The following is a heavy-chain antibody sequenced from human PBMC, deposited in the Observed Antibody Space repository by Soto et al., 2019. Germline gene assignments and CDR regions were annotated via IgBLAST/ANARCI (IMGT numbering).Heavy chain of an antibody. CDR1: GFPFSNAW. V-gene: IGHV3-15*07. CDR3: TSCSCICLVLVRFVY. Sequence: GSLRLSCAGSGFPFSNAWINWVRHVPGKGLEWVGRIKSRALGGTTDFAAPVRGRFAITRDDSRNVAYMQMNSLHTEDTAVYYCTSCSCICLVLVRFVYWYHGSLVTLS. D-gene: IGHD2-8*02. J-gene: IGHJ4*01. CDR2: IKSRALGGTT.